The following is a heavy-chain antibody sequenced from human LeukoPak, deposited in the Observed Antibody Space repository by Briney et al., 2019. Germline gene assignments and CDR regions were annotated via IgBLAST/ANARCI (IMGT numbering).Heavy chain of an antibody. CDR1: GGSISSYY. CDR2: IYYSGST. CDR3: ARHKAYYDILTGYFPEYFQH. V-gene: IGHV4-59*08. Sequence: SGTLSLTCTVSGGSISSYYWSWIRQPPGKGLEWIGYIYYSGSTNYNPSLKSRVTISVDTSKNQFSLKLSSVTAADTAVYYCARHKAYYDILTGYFPEYFQHWGQGTLVTVSS. J-gene: IGHJ1*01. D-gene: IGHD3-9*01.